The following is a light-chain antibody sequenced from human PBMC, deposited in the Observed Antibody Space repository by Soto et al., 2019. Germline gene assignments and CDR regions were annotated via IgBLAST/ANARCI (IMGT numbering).Light chain of an antibody. J-gene: IGKJ5*01. Sequence: LLTQCPATLSASVGDRFTITCRASQGLSSWFAWYQLKPGKAPKVLIYEASSLESGFPSRFSGSGSGTDFTLTITGLQPADLATYYGRQNSSIPISFGQGTRLE. CDR3: RQNSSIPIS. V-gene: IGKV1-5*01. CDR2: EAS. CDR1: QGLSSW.